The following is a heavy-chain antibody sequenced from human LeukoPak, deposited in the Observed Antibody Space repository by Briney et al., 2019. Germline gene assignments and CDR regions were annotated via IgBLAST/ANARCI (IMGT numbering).Heavy chain of an antibody. J-gene: IGHJ4*02. CDR3: ARESINMVRGVPDY. CDR1: GFTFNSFP. V-gene: IGHV3-30*09. CDR2: ISYDGYET. D-gene: IGHD3-10*01. Sequence: GGSLRLSCTVSGFTFNSFPMHWVRQAPGKGLDWVALISYDGYETYYADSVKGRFAISRDNSKNTLYLQMNTLRPEDTAVYYCARESINMVRGVPDYWGQGTLVTVSS.